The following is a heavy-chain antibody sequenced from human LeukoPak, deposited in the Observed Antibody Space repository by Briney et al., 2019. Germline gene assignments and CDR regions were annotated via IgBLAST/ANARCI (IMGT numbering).Heavy chain of an antibody. J-gene: IGHJ3*02. CDR3: AGAMKQFRDDAFDI. V-gene: IGHV4-59*01. D-gene: IGHD3-10*01. CDR1: GGSISSYY. CDR2: IYYSGST. Sequence: SETLSLTCTVSGGSISSYYWSWIRQPPGKGLEWIGYIYYSGSTNYNPSLKSRVTISVDTSKNQFSLKLSSVTAADTAVYYCAGAMKQFRDDAFDIWGQGTMVTVSS.